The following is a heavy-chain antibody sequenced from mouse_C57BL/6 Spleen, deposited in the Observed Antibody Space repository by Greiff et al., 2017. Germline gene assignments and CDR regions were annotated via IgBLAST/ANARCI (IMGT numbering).Heavy chain of an antibody. D-gene: IGHD1-1*01. J-gene: IGHJ1*03. V-gene: IGHV1-80*01. CDR3: ARHAFYYGSSYGYFDV. Sequence: VQLQQSGAELVKPGASVKISCKASGYAFSSYWMNWVKQRPGKGLEWIGQIYPGDGDTNYNGKFKGKATLTADKSSSTAYMQLSSLTSEDSAVYFCARHAFYYGSSYGYFDVWGTGTTVTVSS. CDR1: GYAFSSYW. CDR2: IYPGDGDT.